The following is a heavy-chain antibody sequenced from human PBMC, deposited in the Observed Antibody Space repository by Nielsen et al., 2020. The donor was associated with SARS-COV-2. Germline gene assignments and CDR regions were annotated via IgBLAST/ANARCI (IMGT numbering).Heavy chain of an antibody. Sequence: SETLSLTCTVPGGSTSRFYWSWVRQAPGKGLEWFGYVHNSGSTTYTPSLKSRVTISVDTSKNQFSLKLSSVTAADTAVYYCARELGDYLDSWGQGSLVTVSS. V-gene: IGHV4-59*13. D-gene: IGHD3-16*01. CDR3: ARELGDYLDS. CDR1: GGSTSRFY. CDR2: VHNSGST. J-gene: IGHJ4*02.